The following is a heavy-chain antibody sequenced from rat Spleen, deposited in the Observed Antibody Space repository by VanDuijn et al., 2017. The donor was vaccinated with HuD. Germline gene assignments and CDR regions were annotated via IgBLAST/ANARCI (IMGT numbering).Heavy chain of an antibody. CDR1: GFSLTNYH. J-gene: IGHJ2*01. V-gene: IGHV2-43*01. CDR2: MWTGGGP. CDR3: ARDAGILRY. Sequence: QVQLKASGPGLDQPSQTWSLTCTVSGFSLTNYHVNWVRQPPGKGLEWLGVMWTGGGPAYISLLQSRLSIHRDTSKSQVFLRMNSLQTEDTATYYCARDAGILRYWGQGVMVTVSS. D-gene: IGHD1-6*01.